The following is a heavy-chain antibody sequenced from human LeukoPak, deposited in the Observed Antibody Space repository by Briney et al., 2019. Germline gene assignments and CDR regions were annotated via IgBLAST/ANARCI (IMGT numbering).Heavy chain of an antibody. J-gene: IGHJ4*02. D-gene: IGHD3-10*01. V-gene: IGHV3-23*01. CDR1: GFTFSSYA. CDR2: ISGSGGST. Sequence: GGSLRLSCAASGFTFSSYAMSWVRQAPGKGLEWVSAISGSGGSTCYADSVKGRFTISRDNSKNTLYLQMNSLRAEDTAVYYRAKHPSHTMVRGGIRAKGLNFDYWGQGTLVTVSS. CDR3: AKHPSHTMVRGGIRAKGLNFDY.